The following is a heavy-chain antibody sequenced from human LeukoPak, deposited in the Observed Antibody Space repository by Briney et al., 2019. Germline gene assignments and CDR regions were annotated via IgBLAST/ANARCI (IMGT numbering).Heavy chain of an antibody. Sequence: GGSLRLSCAASAFTFSTYAMSWVRQAPGKGLEWVSGISNSGGSTPYADSVRGRFTISRDNSKNTLYLQMNSLRAEDTAVYYCAKSAKSYYYYMDVWGKGTTVTVSS. V-gene: IGHV3-23*01. CDR1: AFTFSTYA. CDR3: AKSAKSYYYYMDV. J-gene: IGHJ6*03. CDR2: ISNSGGST.